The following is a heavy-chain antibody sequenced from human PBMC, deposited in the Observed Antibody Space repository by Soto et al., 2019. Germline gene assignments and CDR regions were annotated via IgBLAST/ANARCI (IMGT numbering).Heavy chain of an antibody. CDR3: ARSPNYYYYGFDV. Sequence: SETLSLTCTVSGGSVSSGTYFWSWIRQSPGKRLEWIAYIYYSGSTNYNPSLKSRATISVDTSKSQDSLTLTSVTAADAVVFYCARSPNYYYYGFDVWGQGTTVTVSS. J-gene: IGHJ6*02. CDR1: GGSVSSGTYF. D-gene: IGHD3-10*01. CDR2: IYYSGST. V-gene: IGHV4-61*01.